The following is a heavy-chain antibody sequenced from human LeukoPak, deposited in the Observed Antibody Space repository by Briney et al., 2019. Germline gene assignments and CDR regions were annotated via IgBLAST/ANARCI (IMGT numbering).Heavy chain of an antibody. D-gene: IGHD2-21*01. CDR3: ARGCGGGCCGGWFDP. Sequence: SETLSLTCTVSGGSISSYYWSWIRQPPGKGLEWIGYIYYSGSTNYNPSLKSRVTISVDTSKNQFSLKLSSVTAADTAVYYCARGCGGGCCGGWFDPWGQGTLVTVSS. V-gene: IGHV4-59*01. CDR1: GGSISSYY. CDR2: IYYSGST. J-gene: IGHJ5*02.